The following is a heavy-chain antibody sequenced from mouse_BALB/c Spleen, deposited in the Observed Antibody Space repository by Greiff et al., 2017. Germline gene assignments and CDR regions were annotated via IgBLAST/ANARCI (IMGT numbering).Heavy chain of an antibody. CDR2: IDPENGDT. CDR1: GFNIKDYY. CDR3: NADRITTKAWFAY. Sequence: EVQVVESGAELVRSGASVKLSCTASGFNIKDYYMHWVKQRPEQGLEWIGWIDPENGDTEYAPKFQGKATMTADTSSNTAYLQLSSLTSEDTAVYYCNADRITTKAWFAYWGQGTLVTVSA. J-gene: IGHJ3*01. D-gene: IGHD2-4*01. V-gene: IGHV14-4*02.